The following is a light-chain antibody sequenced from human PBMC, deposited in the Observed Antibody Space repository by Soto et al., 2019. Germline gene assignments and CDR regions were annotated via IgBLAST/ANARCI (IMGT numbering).Light chain of an antibody. CDR2: DVS. J-gene: IGLJ2*01. Sequence: QSALTQPASVSGSPGQWITISCTGTSSDVGGYNYVSWYQQHPGKAPKLMIYDVSNRPSGVSNRFSGSKPGNTASLTISGLQAEDEADYYCSSYTSSSTLHVVFGGGTKVTVL. CDR3: SSYTSSSTLHVV. CDR1: SSDVGGYNY. V-gene: IGLV2-14*01.